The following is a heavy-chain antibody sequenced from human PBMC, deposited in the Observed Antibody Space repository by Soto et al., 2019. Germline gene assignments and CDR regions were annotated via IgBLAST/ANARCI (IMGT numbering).Heavy chain of an antibody. D-gene: IGHD6-19*01. CDR2: IYWADDK. V-gene: IGHV2-5*02. CDR1: GFSLSTRGVG. J-gene: IGHJ2*01. Sequence: QITLKESGPTLVKPTQTLTLTCTFSGFSLSTRGVGVGWIRQPPGKALEWLALIYWADDKRYSPSLKSRLTITKDTSKNQVVLTMTNMDPVDTATYYCAHGQIAVAGYWYFDLWGRGTLVTVSS. CDR3: AHGQIAVAGYWYFDL.